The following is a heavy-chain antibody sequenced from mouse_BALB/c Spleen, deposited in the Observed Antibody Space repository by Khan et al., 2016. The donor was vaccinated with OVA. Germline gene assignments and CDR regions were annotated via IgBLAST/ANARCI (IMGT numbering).Heavy chain of an antibody. J-gene: IGHJ2*01. CDR2: ISGDSSTI. CDR1: GFTFSSYG. V-gene: IGHV5-17*02. CDR3: ATSYYFGYYFDY. Sequence: EVELVESGGGLVQPGGSRKLSCAASGFTFSSYGMHWVRQAPEKGLEWVAYISGDSSTIYYTDTVKGRFTISRDNPKNTPSMQMTRLMSENTAMYYCATSYYFGYYFDYWGPGTTLTVSS. D-gene: IGHD1-1*01.